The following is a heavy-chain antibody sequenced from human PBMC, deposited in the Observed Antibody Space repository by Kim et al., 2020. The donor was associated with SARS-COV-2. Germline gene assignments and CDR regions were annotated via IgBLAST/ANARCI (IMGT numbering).Heavy chain of an antibody. V-gene: IGHV3-21*01. J-gene: IGHJ3*02. D-gene: IGHD1-26*01. CDR3: ARAKSDWYNGDAFDI. CDR1: GFTFSSYS. CDR2: TSGSSNYI. Sequence: GGSLRLSCAASGFTFSSYSMNWVRQAPGKGLEWVSFTSGSSNYIYYADSVKGRFTISRDNAKNSLYLQMNSLRVEDTAVYYCARAKSDWYNGDAFDIWG.